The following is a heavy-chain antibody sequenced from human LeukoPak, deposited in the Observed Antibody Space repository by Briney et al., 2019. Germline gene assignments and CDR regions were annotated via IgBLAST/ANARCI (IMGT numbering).Heavy chain of an antibody. CDR1: GFTFSSYW. V-gene: IGHV3-7*01. CDR3: ARVRVTNNWFDP. J-gene: IGHJ5*02. Sequence: GGSLRLSCAASGFTFSSYWMSWVRQAPGKGLERVANIKQDGSEKYYVESVKGRFTIPRDNAKNSLYLQMNSLRAEDTAVYYCARVRVTNNWFDPWGQGTLVTVSS. CDR2: IKQDGSEK. D-gene: IGHD4-17*01.